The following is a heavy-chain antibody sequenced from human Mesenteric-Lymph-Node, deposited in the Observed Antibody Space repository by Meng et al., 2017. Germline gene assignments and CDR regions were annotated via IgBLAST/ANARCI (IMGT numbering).Heavy chain of an antibody. Sequence: SETLSLTCAVYGGSFSGYYWRGIRQPPGKGLEWIGEIHHSGSSKYSPSLKSRVSISVDTSKNQFSLKLSSVTAADTAVYYCAREYGSGSYYGYWGQGTLVTVSS. CDR2: IHHSGSS. V-gene: IGHV4-34*01. D-gene: IGHD3-10*01. CDR1: GGSFSGYY. CDR3: AREYGSGSYYGY. J-gene: IGHJ4*02.